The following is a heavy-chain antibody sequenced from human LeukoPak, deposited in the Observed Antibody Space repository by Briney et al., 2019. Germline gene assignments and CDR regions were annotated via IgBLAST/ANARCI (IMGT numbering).Heavy chain of an antibody. V-gene: IGHV3-23*01. J-gene: IGHJ5*02. D-gene: IGHD1-26*01. CDR1: GFTFSSYA. Sequence: PGGSLRLSCAASGFTFSSYAMSWVRQVPGKGLEWVSVISGSGDNTYYADSVKGRFTISRDNSKNTLYMEMNNLRGADTAVYYCAKGWTAVGSWGQGTRVTVSS. CDR2: ISGSGDNT. CDR3: AKGWTAVGS.